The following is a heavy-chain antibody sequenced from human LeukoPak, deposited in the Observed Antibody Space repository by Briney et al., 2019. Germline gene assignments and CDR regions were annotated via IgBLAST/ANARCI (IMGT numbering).Heavy chain of an antibody. CDR1: GYTPTSYY. Sequence: ASVKVSCKASGYTPTSYYMHWVRQAPGHGLEWIGIINPSGGSTSYAQKFQGRVTMTRDTSTSTVYMELSSLRSEDTAVYYCARDHEYYYGSGSYYPGGCDYWGQGTLVTVSS. J-gene: IGHJ4*02. CDR2: INPSGGST. D-gene: IGHD3-10*01. V-gene: IGHV1-46*01. CDR3: ARDHEYYYGSGSYYPGGCDY.